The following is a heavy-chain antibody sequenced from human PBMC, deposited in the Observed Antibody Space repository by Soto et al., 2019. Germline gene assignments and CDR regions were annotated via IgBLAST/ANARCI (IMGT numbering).Heavy chain of an antibody. CDR2: IYATGTT. D-gene: IGHD1-1*01. Sequence: SETLSLTCTVSGASISGFYWSWIRKSAGKGLEWIGRIYATGTTDYNPSLKSRVMMSVDTSKKQFSLKLRSVTAADAAVYYCVRDGTKTLRDWFDPWGQGISVTVS. V-gene: IGHV4-4*07. CDR3: VRDGTKTLRDWFDP. J-gene: IGHJ5*02. CDR1: GASISGFY.